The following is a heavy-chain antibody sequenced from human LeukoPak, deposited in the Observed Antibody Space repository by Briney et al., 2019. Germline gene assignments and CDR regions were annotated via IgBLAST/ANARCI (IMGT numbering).Heavy chain of an antibody. J-gene: IGHJ6*03. D-gene: IGHD3-10*01. Sequence: ASVKVSCKASGNTFAGYYVHWVRQAPGQGLEWMGWISAYNGNTNYAQKLQGRVTMTTDTSTSTAYMELRSLRSDDTAVYYCARGPWDMVRGGRRYYYYYMDVWGKGTTVTISS. V-gene: IGHV1-18*04. CDR3: ARGPWDMVRGGRRYYYYYMDV. CDR2: ISAYNGNT. CDR1: GNTFAGYY.